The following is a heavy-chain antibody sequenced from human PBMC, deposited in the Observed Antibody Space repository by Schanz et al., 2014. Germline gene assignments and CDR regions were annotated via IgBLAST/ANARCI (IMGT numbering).Heavy chain of an antibody. V-gene: IGHV3-11*05. Sequence: VQVVESGGGVVQPGRSLRLSCSASGFVFGDYYMTWIRQAPGKGLEWLSYISDSGTYTNYADSVKGRFTISRDNAKSSLYLQMNSLRVEDTAVYYCAASSGWHPSTDYWGQGTLVTVSS. CDR3: AASSGWHPSTDY. J-gene: IGHJ4*02. D-gene: IGHD6-19*01. CDR2: ISDSGTYT. CDR1: GFVFGDYY.